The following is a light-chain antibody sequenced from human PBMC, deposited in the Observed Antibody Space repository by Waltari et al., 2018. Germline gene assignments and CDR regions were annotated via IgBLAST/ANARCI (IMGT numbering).Light chain of an antibody. V-gene: IGLV3-25*03. CDR3: QSADSSGTYVV. Sequence: SYELTQPPSVSVSPGQTARITCSGDALPTPYASWYQQKTGQAPVLVIYKDSERPSGIPERFSGSSSGTTVTLTISGVQAEDEADYYCQSADSSGTYVVFGGGTKLTVL. CDR2: KDS. CDR1: ALPTPY. J-gene: IGLJ2*01.